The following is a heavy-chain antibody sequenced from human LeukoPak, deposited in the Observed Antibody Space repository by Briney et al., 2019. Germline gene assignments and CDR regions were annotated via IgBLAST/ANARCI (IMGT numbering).Heavy chain of an antibody. CDR2: ISSSSSYI. J-gene: IGHJ3*02. V-gene: IGHV3-21*04. CDR3: ARVGTPLRFLDEPNAFDI. Sequence: GGSLRLSCAASGFTFSSYSMNWVRQAPGKGLEWVSSISSSSSYIYYADSVKGRFTISRDNAKNSLYLQMNSLRAEDTALYHCARVGTPLRFLDEPNAFDIWGQGTMVTVSS. CDR1: GFTFSSYS. D-gene: IGHD3-3*01.